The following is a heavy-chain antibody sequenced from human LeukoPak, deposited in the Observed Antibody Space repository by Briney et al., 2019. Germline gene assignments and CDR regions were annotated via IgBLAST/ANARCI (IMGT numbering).Heavy chain of an antibody. Sequence: GGSLRLSCAASGFTFSSYEMNWVRQAPGKGLEWASYISSSGSTIYYADSVKGRFTISRDNAKNSLCLQMNSLRAEDTAVYYCARNYRGGDYWGQGTLVTVSS. J-gene: IGHJ4*02. CDR2: ISSSGSTI. CDR3: ARNYRGGDY. CDR1: GFTFSSYE. V-gene: IGHV3-48*03. D-gene: IGHD1-7*01.